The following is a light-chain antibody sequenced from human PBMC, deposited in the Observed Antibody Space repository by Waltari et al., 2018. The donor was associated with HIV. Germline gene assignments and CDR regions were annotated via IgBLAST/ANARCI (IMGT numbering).Light chain of an antibody. CDR2: AAT. CDR1: AGAVTSGSY. Sequence: QTVVTQEPSLTVSPGGTVTLTCSSSAGAVTSGSYPNWFQQKPGQAPRSLIYAATKIQSWTPARFSGSLLGDRAALTILGVQPEDEADYYCLLYYGGPRPHWVFDGGTKLLVL. V-gene: IGLV7-43*01. J-gene: IGLJ3*02. CDR3: LLYYGGPRPHWV.